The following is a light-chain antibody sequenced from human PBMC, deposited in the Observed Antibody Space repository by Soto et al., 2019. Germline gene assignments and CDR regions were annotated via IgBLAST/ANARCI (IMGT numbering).Light chain of an antibody. CDR2: DVI. J-gene: IGLJ2*01. V-gene: IGLV2-11*01. Sequence: QSALTQPRSVSGSPGQSVTISCTGTSSDVGGYNYVSWYQQHPGKAPKLMIYDVIKRPSGVPDRFSGSKSGNTASLTISGLQGEDEADYHCAAWDDSLKAVVFGGGTKVTVL. CDR1: SSDVGGYNY. CDR3: AAWDDSLKAVV.